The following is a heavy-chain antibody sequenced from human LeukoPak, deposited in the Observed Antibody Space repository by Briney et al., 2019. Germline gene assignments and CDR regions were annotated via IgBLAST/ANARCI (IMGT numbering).Heavy chain of an antibody. CDR2: ISAYNGNR. D-gene: IGHD5-12*01. CDR3: ARDDSGAKVDIDY. CDR1: GHSFGDYG. Sequence: GASVNVSCKASGHSFGDYGFSWVRQAPGQGLEWLGWISAYNGNRNYAQKVEGRVTMTTDTSTSTAYLELRGLRPDDTAVYYCARDDSGAKVDIDYWGQGTLLIVSS. J-gene: IGHJ4*02. V-gene: IGHV1-18*01.